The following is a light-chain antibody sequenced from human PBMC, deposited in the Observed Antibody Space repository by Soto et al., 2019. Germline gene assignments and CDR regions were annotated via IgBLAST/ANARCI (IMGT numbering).Light chain of an antibody. CDR3: QQYGSSPWT. CDR1: QSVSSSY. Sequence: EIVLTQSPATLSLSPGERATLSCRASQSVSSSYLAWYQQKPGQAPRLLIYGASSRATGIPDRFSGSGPGTDFTLTISRLEPEDFAVYYCQQYGSSPWTFGQGTKVDIK. CDR2: GAS. J-gene: IGKJ1*01. V-gene: IGKV3-20*01.